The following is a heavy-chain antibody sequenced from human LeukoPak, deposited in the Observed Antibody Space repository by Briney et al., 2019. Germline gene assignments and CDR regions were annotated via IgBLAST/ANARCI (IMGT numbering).Heavy chain of an antibody. V-gene: IGHV3-15*01. Sequence: GGSLRLSCAASGFTFSNAWMSWVRQAPGKGLEWVGRIKSKTDGGTTDYAAPVKGRFTISRDDSKNTLYLQMNSLKTEDTAVYYCTTDDAVNFMYYYGSGSPNYFQHWGQGTLVTVSS. CDR3: TTDDAVNFMYYYGSGSPNYFQH. D-gene: IGHD3-10*01. CDR2: IKSKTDGGTT. CDR1: GFTFSNAW. J-gene: IGHJ1*01.